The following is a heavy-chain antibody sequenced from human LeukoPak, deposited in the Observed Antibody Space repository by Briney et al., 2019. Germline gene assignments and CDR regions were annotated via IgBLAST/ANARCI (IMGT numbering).Heavy chain of an antibody. CDR1: GFTFSSFE. J-gene: IGHJ6*03. Sequence: PGGSLRLSCAASGFTFSSFEMHWVRQGPGKGLEWVSYISSSGSTIYYADSVKGRFTISRDNAKNSLYLQMNSLRAEDTAVYYCARDRVTHPIYYYYYMDVWGKGTTVTISS. CDR2: ISSSGSTI. CDR3: ARDRVTHPIYYYYYMDV. V-gene: IGHV3-48*03. D-gene: IGHD2-21*02.